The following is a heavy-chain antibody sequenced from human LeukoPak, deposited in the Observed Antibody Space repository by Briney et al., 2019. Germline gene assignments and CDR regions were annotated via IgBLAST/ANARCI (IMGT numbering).Heavy chain of an antibody. CDR2: ISSSGSNI. J-gene: IGHJ6*04. Sequence: GGSLRLSCAASGFTFTSYEMNWVRQAPGEGLEWVSYISSSGSNIYYADSVKGRFTISRDNAKNSLYLQMNSQRAEDTAVYYCAELGITMIGGVWGKGTTVTISS. V-gene: IGHV3-48*03. CDR1: GFTFTSYE. D-gene: IGHD3-10*02. CDR3: AELGITMIGGV.